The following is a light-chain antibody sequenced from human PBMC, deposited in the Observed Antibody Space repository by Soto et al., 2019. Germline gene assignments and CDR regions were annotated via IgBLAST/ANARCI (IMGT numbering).Light chain of an antibody. J-gene: IGKJ4*01. CDR2: GAS. Sequence: EIVLTQSPGTLSLSPGERATLSCRASQSVSSSYLAWYQQKPGQAPRLLIYGASSRATGIPDRFSGSGSRTDFTLTISRLEPEDFAVYYCQQYGNSPAFGGGTKVEIK. CDR1: QSVSSSY. V-gene: IGKV3-20*01. CDR3: QQYGNSPA.